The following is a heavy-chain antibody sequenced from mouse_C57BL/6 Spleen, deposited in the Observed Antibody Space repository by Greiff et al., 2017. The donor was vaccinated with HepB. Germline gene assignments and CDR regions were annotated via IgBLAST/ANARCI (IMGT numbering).Heavy chain of an antibody. J-gene: IGHJ2*01. CDR3: DYGGY. CDR2: ISDGGSYT. Sequence: EVQGVESGGGLVKPGGSLKLSCAASGFTFSSYAMSWVRQTPEKRLEWVATISDGGSYTYYPDNVKGRFTISRDNAKNNLYLQMSHLKSEDTAMYYCDYGGYWGQGTTLTVSS. D-gene: IGHD2-4*01. CDR1: GFTFSSYA. V-gene: IGHV5-4*01.